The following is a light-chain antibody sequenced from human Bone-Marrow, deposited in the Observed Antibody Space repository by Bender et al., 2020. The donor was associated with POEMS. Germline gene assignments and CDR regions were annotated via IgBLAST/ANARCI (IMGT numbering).Light chain of an antibody. CDR1: SSNTGSGYD. Sequence: QSVLTQPPSVSGAPGQRVTISCTGSSSNTGSGYDINWYQHLPGTAPKLLIYGYNNRPSGVPDRFSGSKSGTSASLAITGLQAEDEAHYYCSSYAGSNVLLFGGGTKLTVL. V-gene: IGLV1-40*01. CDR3: SSYAGSNVLL. J-gene: IGLJ3*02. CDR2: GYN.